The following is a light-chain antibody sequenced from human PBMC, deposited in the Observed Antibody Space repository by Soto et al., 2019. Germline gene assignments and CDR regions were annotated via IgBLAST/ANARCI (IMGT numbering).Light chain of an antibody. CDR2: DAS. CDR3: QQRSNWRT. V-gene: IGKV3-11*01. CDR1: QTVGNY. J-gene: IGKJ1*01. Sequence: EIVLTQSPATLSLSPGERATLSCRASQTVGNYLAWYQQKPGQAPRLLIYDASNRATGVPSRFSGGGSGTDFPLTITGLEPEDFAVYYCQQRSNWRTFGQGTKVEIK.